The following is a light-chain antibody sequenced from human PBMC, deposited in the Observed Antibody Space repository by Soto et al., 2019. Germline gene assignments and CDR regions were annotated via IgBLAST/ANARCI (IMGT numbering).Light chain of an antibody. J-gene: IGKJ4*01. CDR2: RIS. CDR1: QSADSN. CDR3: QQHNNWPLT. V-gene: IGKV3D-15*01. Sequence: EIVLTQSPDTLSVSPGETATLSCRASQSADSNLVWYQQKPGQAPRLLMYRISARATGIPARFSGSGSGTEFTLTISSLQSEDAAVYYCQQHNNWPLTFGGGTKVEI.